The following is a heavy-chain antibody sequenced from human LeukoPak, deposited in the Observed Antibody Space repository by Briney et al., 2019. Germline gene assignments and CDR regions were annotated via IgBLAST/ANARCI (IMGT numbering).Heavy chain of an antibody. CDR2: ISYDGSNK. CDR3: AGEKAPYCGGDCDAFDI. Sequence: GGSLRLSCAASGFTFSSYGMHWVRQAPGKGLEWVAVISYDGSNKYYADSVKGRFTISRDNSKNTLYLQMNSLRAEDTAVYYCAGEKAPYCGGDCDAFDIWGQGTMVTVSS. D-gene: IGHD2-21*02. V-gene: IGHV3-30*03. J-gene: IGHJ3*02. CDR1: GFTFSSYG.